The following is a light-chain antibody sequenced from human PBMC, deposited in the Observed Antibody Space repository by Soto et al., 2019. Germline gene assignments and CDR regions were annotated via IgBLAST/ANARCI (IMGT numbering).Light chain of an antibody. CDR2: GAS. V-gene: IGKV3-20*01. Sequence: EIVLTQSPGTPSLSPGRRPTLSCTASQSVSSSLAWYQQKPGQAPRLLIYGASTRATGIPARFSGGGSGTDFTITISRLEKEDCAVYYCQQFSSYTLTFGGGTKVDIK. CDR1: QSVSSS. J-gene: IGKJ4*01. CDR3: QQFSSYTLT.